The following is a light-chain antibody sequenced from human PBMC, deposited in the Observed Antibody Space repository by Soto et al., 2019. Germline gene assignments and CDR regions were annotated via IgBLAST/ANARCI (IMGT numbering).Light chain of an antibody. Sequence: IVMTQSPATLSVSPGERVTFSCRASQGINRKLAWYQHKPGQAPRLIISGASTGATGIPARFSGSGSGTEFTLTIHSLQSEDSAVYYCQQYHTWPVTFGGGTKVEI. CDR2: GAS. CDR1: QGINRK. CDR3: QQYHTWPVT. J-gene: IGKJ4*01. V-gene: IGKV3-15*01.